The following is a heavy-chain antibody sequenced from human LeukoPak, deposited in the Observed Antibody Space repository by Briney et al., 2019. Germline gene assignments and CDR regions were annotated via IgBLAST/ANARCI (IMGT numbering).Heavy chain of an antibody. J-gene: IGHJ6*02. CDR2: IDGGST. D-gene: IGHD4-11*01. CDR3: ARDRITYSNYYYYGMGV. CDR1: GFTLSKYA. Sequence: PGRSLRLSCVASGFTLSKYAMSWVRQAPGKGLEWVSVIDGGSTYYADSVKGRFTISRDNSKNTLYLQMNSLRAEDTAVYYCARDRITYSNYYYYGMGVWGQGTTVTVSS. V-gene: IGHV3-23*03.